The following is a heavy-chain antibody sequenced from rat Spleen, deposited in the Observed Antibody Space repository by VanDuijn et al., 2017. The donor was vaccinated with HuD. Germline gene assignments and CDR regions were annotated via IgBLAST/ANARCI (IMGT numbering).Heavy chain of an antibody. D-gene: IGHD1-2*01. CDR2: IWAGGGE. CDR1: GFSLTNYH. CDR3: ARADIAAISADGI. J-gene: IGHJ2*01. V-gene: IGHV2-15*01. Sequence: PGLVQPSQTLSLTCTVSGFSLTNYHVTWVRQSPGKSLAWMGTIWAGGGEDYHWTVRSRLSISRDTSKSQVYLKMNSLQSEDTATYSCARADIAAISADGIWGQGVMVTVSS.